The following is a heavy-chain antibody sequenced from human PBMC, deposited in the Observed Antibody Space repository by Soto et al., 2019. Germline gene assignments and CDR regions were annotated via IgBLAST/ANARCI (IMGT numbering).Heavy chain of an antibody. CDR2: IYYSGST. Sequence: PSETLSLTCTVSGGSISSSSYYWGWIRQPPGKGLEWIGSIYYSGSTYYNPSLKSRVTISVDTSKNQFSLKLSSVTAADTAVYYCARLNSMVRGPLDYWGQGTLVTVSS. CDR3: ARLNSMVRGPLDY. V-gene: IGHV4-39*01. D-gene: IGHD3-10*01. J-gene: IGHJ4*02. CDR1: GGSISSSSYY.